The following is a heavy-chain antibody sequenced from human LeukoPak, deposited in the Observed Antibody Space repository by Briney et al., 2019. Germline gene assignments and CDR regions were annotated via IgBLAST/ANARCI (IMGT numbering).Heavy chain of an antibody. J-gene: IGHJ5*02. CDR2: INHSGST. CDR1: GGSFSGYY. Sequence: PSETLSLTCAVYGGSFSGYYWSWIRQAPGKGLEWIGEINHSGSTNYNPSLKSRVTISVDTSKNQFSLKLSSVTAADTAVYYCARGLSKAYYYDSSGYWFDPWGQGTLVTVSS. D-gene: IGHD3-22*01. CDR3: ARGLSKAYYYDSSGYWFDP. V-gene: IGHV4-34*01.